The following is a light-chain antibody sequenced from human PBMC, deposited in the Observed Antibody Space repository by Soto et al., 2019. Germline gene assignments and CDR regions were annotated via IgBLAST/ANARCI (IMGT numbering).Light chain of an antibody. Sequence: EIVLTQSPATLSSFPGDRVTLSCRASQYINTRLAWYQHRPGQAPRLLIYQTSIRAAGIPARFSGSGSGTDFTLTISRLEPEDFAVYYCHQYESSLWTFGRGTKVDIK. CDR1: QYINTR. J-gene: IGKJ1*01. CDR2: QTS. V-gene: IGKV3-20*01. CDR3: HQYESSLWT.